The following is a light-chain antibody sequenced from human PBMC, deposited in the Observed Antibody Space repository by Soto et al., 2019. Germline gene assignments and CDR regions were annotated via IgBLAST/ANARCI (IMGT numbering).Light chain of an antibody. CDR2: DAS. V-gene: IGKV1-13*02. J-gene: IGKJ4*01. CDR1: QGSSSA. CDR3: QQFNSYPLT. Sequence: AIQLTQSPSSLSASVGDRVTITCRASQGSSSALTWYQQKPGKAPQLLIYDASSLESGVPSRFSGSGSGTDFTLTISSLQPEDFATYYCQQFNSYPLTFGGGTKVEIK.